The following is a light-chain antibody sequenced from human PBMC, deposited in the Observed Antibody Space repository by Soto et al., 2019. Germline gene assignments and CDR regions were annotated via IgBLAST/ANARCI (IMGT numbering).Light chain of an antibody. CDR3: KNYNSYSEA. CDR1: QTISSW. V-gene: IGKV1-5*03. J-gene: IGKJ1*01. Sequence: DMQMTQSPSTMSGSVGDSITLTCRASQTISSWLAWYQQKPGKAPKLLIYKASTLKSGVPSRCSGSGSGTEFTLTISSLQPDDFATYYCKNYNSYSEAVGQGNKVAIK. CDR2: KAS.